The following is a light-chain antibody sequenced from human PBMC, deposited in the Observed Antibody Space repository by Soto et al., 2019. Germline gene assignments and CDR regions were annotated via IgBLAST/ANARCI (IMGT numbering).Light chain of an antibody. CDR3: QQLNSYPTT. CDR2: AAS. V-gene: IGKV1-9*01. Sequence: QMTQSPSCLSASVGARVTITCRASLGISDYLAWYQHIHGKVPKLLIFAASTWHSGVPARFSGSGSGTDLTITISSLQPEDFETYYCQQLNSYPTTFGQGTRLEIK. CDR1: LGISDY. J-gene: IGKJ5*01.